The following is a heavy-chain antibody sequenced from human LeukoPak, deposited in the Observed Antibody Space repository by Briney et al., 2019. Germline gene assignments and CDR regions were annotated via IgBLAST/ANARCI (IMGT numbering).Heavy chain of an antibody. J-gene: IGHJ6*03. Sequence: SETLSLTCAVYGGSFSGYYWSWIREPPGKGLEWSGEINHSGSTNYTPSLKSRVTISVDTSKNQFSLKLSSVTPADTAVYYCASTLVGYIDVWGTGTTVTVSS. CDR3: ASTLVGYIDV. CDR2: INHSGST. V-gene: IGHV4-34*01. D-gene: IGHD1-26*01. CDR1: GGSFSGYY.